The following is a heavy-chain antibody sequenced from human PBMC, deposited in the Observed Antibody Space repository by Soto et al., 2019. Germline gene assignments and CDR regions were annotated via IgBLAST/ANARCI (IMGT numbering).Heavy chain of an antibody. CDR1: GFTFSSNS. V-gene: IGHV3-48*02. CDR3: ARDSLELRGYFDF. CDR2: ISSSSNTI. D-gene: IGHD1-7*01. J-gene: IGHJ4*02. Sequence: PGGSLRLSCAASGFTFSSNSMNWVRQAPGKGLEWVSYISSSSNTIYYADSVKGRFTISRDNAKNSLYLQMNSLRDEDTAVYYCARDSLELRGYFDFWGQGTLVTVSS.